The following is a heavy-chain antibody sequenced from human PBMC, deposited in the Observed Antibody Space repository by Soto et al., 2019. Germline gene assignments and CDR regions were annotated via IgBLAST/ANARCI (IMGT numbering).Heavy chain of an antibody. CDR2: INAGNGNT. CDR1: GYTFSSYA. CDR3: ARGIWFGEFPNWLDP. V-gene: IGHV1-3*01. Sequence: ASEQVSCKASGYTFSSYAMHWVRQAPGQRREWMGWINAGNGNTKYSQKFQGRVTITRDTSASTAYMELSSLRSEDTAVYYCARGIWFGEFPNWLDPWGQGTLVTVSS. J-gene: IGHJ5*02. D-gene: IGHD3-10*01.